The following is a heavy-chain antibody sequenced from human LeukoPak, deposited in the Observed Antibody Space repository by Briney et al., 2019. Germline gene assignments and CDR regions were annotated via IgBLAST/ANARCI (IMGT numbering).Heavy chain of an antibody. D-gene: IGHD4-11*01. V-gene: IGHV1-69*05. J-gene: IGHJ6*03. CDR2: IIPIFGTA. CDR3: ARASSVTTPRYYYYMDV. CDR1: GGTFSSYA. Sequence: SVKVSCKAAGGTFSSYAISWVRQAPGQGVEWMGGIIPIFGTANYAQKFQGRVTITTDESTSTAYMELSSLRSEDTAVYYCARASSVTTPRYYYYMDVWGKGTTVTVSS.